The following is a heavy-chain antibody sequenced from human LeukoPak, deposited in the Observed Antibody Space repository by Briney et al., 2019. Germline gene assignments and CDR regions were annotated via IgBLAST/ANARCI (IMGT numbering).Heavy chain of an antibody. CDR1: GGSISSDY. V-gene: IGHV4-59*01. Sequence: SETLSLTCIVSGGSISSDYWSWLRQPPGKGLEWIGCISYTGSTNYNPSLKNRVTISVTSKNQVSLKLTSVTEADTALYYCAKSRYNSNFDSWGQGILVTVSS. CDR2: ISYTGST. CDR3: AKSRYNSNFDS. J-gene: IGHJ4*02. D-gene: IGHD6-19*01.